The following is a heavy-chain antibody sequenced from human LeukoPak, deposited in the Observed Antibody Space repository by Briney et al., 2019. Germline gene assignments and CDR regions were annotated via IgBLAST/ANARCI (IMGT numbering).Heavy chain of an antibody. J-gene: IGHJ3*02. Sequence: SETLSLTRTVSGGSMRSHYWSWIRQTPGKGLERIGYIDYSGSTRYNPSLQSRVTISVDTSKNQFSLKLTSVTATDTAVYYCARLINNDNSGDADTFDMWGQGTVVTVFS. V-gene: IGHV4-59*11. CDR2: IDYSGST. CDR3: ARLINNDNSGDADTFDM. CDR1: GGSMRSHY. D-gene: IGHD3-22*01.